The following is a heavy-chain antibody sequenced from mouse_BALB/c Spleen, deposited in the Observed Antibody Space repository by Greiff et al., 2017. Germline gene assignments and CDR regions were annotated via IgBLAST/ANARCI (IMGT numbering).Heavy chain of an antibody. CDR3: ARGDYGSSADY. D-gene: IGHD1-1*01. Sequence: QVQLKQSGAELVRPGTSVKVSCKASGYAFTNYLIEWVKQRPGQGLEWIGVINPGSGGTNYNEKFKGKATLTADKSSSTAYMQLSSLTSDDSAVYFCARGDYGSSADYWGQGTTLTVSS. V-gene: IGHV1-54*03. CDR1: GYAFTNYL. J-gene: IGHJ2*01. CDR2: INPGSGGT.